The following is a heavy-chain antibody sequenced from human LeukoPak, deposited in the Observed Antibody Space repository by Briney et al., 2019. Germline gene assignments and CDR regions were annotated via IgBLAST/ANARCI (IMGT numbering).Heavy chain of an antibody. CDR3: ARGQRYCSGGSCYSGLYYFDY. D-gene: IGHD2-15*01. Sequence: SETLSLTCTVSGGSISSYYWSWIRQPAGKGLEWIGRIYTSGSTNYNPSLKSRVTMSVDTSKNQFSLKLSSVTAADTAVYYCARGQRYCSGGSCYSGLYYFDYWGQGTPVTVSS. CDR2: IYTSGST. V-gene: IGHV4-4*07. J-gene: IGHJ4*02. CDR1: GGSISSYY.